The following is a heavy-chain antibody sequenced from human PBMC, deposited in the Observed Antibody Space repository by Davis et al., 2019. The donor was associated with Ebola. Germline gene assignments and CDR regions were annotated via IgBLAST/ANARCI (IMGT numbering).Heavy chain of an antibody. CDR1: GFTFSNFH. Sequence: GESLKISCAASGFTFSNFHIHWVRQAPGQGLVWVAHISSDGSSTNYADSVRGRFTISRDNAKSTLYLVMDSLRAEDTAVYYCARIPRVGDKDGYIWGQGTTVTVSS. J-gene: IGHJ3*02. D-gene: IGHD2-2*02. CDR2: ISSDGSST. V-gene: IGHV3-74*01. CDR3: ARIPRVGDKDGYI.